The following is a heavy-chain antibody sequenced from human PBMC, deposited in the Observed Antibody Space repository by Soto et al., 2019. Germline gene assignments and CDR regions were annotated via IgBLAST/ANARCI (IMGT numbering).Heavy chain of an antibody. J-gene: IGHJ3*02. CDR3: ARVLLTNWGFRHAFDI. CDR1: GFTFSSYA. D-gene: IGHD7-27*01. Sequence: GGSLRLSCAASGFTFSSYAMHWVRQAPGKGLEWVAVISYDGSNKYYADSVKGRFTISRDNSKNTLYLQMNSLRAEDTAVYYCARVLLTNWGFRHAFDIWGQGTMVTVSS. CDR2: ISYDGSNK. V-gene: IGHV3-30*04.